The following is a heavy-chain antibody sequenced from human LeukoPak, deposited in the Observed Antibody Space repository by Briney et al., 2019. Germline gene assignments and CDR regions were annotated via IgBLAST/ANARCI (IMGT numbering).Heavy chain of an antibody. CDR3: ARDDYADRNRFDY. CDR2: INAGNGDT. D-gene: IGHD4-17*01. V-gene: IGHV1-3*03. CDR1: GYTFTSYT. J-gene: IGHJ4*02. Sequence: GASVKVSCKASGYTFTSYTMHWVRQAPGQRLEWMGWINAGNGDTKYSHEFHDRVTLTRDTSASTAYMELSSLRSDDMAIYYCARDDYADRNRFDYWGQGTLVTVSS.